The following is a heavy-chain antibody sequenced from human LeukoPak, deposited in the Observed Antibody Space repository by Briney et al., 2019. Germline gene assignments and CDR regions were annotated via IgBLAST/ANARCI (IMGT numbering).Heavy chain of an antibody. Sequence: GGSLRLSCAASRFTFSSYHMNWVRQAPGKGLEWVSYISIISSTIYYADSVKGRFTISRDDAKNSVYLQMNSLRAEDTAVYYCARTYERELDYWGQGTLVTVSS. V-gene: IGHV3-48*01. D-gene: IGHD5-12*01. CDR3: ARTYERELDY. CDR2: ISIISSTI. J-gene: IGHJ4*02. CDR1: RFTFSSYH.